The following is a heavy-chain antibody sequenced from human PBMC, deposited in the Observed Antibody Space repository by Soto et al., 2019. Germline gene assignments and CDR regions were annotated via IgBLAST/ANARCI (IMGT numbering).Heavy chain of an antibody. CDR3: ARDTWFGDLLYLDH. Sequence: QVQLVESGGGVVQPGGSLRLSCVASGVTFSRCGFHWVRQAPGKGLEWVAVIWFDGSNKYYADSVKGRFTISIDDSKSTLNPQMNSLRAEDTAVYYCARDTWFGDLLYLDHWGHGTPVTVSS. V-gene: IGHV3-33*01. CDR2: IWFDGSNK. CDR1: GVTFSRCG. J-gene: IGHJ4*01. D-gene: IGHD3-10*01.